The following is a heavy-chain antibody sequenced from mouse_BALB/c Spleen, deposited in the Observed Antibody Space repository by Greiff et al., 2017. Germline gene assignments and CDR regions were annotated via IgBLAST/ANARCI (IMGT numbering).Heavy chain of an antibody. J-gene: IGHJ3*01. D-gene: IGHD1-2*01. CDR2: INPSNGRT. V-gene: IGHV1S81*02. CDR3: ARAATAKAFAY. Sequence: VQLKQPGAELVKPGASVKLSCKASGYTFTSYWMHWVKQRPGQGLEWIGEINPSNGRTNYNEKFKSKATLTVDKSSSTAYMQLSSLTSEDSAVYYCARAATAKAFAYWGQGTLVTVSA. CDR1: GYTFTSYW.